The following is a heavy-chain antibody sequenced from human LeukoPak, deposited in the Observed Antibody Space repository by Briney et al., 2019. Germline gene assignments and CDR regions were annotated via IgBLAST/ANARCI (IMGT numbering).Heavy chain of an antibody. CDR3: ARDRGGNYDYWFDP. J-gene: IGHJ5*02. Sequence: SETLSLTCTVSGGSISSSSYYWNWIRQPPGKELEWIGYIYDSGSTNYNPSLKSRVTISVDTSKNQFSLKLSSVTAADTAVYYCARDRGGNYDYWFDPWGQGTLVTVSS. V-gene: IGHV4-61*01. CDR2: IYDSGST. D-gene: IGHD5-12*01. CDR1: GGSISSSSYY.